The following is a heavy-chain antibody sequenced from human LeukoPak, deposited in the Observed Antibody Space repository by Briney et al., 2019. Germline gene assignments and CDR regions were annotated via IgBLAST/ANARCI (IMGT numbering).Heavy chain of an antibody. CDR2: ISYDGSNK. CDR1: GFTFSSYG. CDR3: AKAVEPY. J-gene: IGHJ4*02. V-gene: IGHV3-30*18. D-gene: IGHD6-19*01. Sequence: GGSLRLSCAASGFTFSSYGMHWVRQAPGKGLEWVAVISYDGSNKYYADSVKGRFTISRDNSKNTLYLQMNSLRAEGTAVYYCAKAVEPYWGQGTLVTVSS.